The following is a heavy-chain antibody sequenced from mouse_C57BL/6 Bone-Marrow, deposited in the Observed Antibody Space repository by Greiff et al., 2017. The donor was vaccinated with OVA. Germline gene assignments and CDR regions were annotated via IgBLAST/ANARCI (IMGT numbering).Heavy chain of an antibody. J-gene: IGHJ1*03. CDR3: ARDSIYYGNYRYFDV. V-gene: IGHV7-1*01. Sequence: EVKLVESGGGLVQPGRSLRLSCATSGFTFSDFYMEWVRQAPGQGLEWIAASRNKANDYTTEYSASVKGRFIVSRDTFQSILYLQMNALRAEDTAMYYCARDSIYYGNYRYFDVWGTGTTVTVSS. D-gene: IGHD2-1*01. CDR2: SRNKANDYTT. CDR1: GFTFSDFY.